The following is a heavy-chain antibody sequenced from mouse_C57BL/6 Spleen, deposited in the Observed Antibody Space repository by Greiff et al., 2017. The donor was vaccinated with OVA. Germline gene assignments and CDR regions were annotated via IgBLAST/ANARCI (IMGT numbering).Heavy chain of an antibody. D-gene: IGHD1-1*01. J-gene: IGHJ2*01. CDR2: ISYSGST. CDR3: AREDYGSIDY. Sequence: EVQLVESGPGMVKPSQSLSLTCTVTGYSITSGYDWHWIRHFPGNKLEWMGYISYSGSTNYNPSLKSRISITHDTSKNHFFLKLNSVTTEDTATYYCAREDYGSIDYWGQGTTLTVSS. CDR1: GYSITSGYD. V-gene: IGHV3-1*01.